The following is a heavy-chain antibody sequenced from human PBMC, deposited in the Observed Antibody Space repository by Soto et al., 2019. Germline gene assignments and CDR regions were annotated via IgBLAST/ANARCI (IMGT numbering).Heavy chain of an antibody. CDR2: IFSSGTT. J-gene: IGHJ6*02. Sequence: HSWSVAEDNSVDRGKYWRWKKQTPGKGLEWIGYIFSSGTTYYNPSLKSRLTMSLDASQNQFSLKLNSLTDADTAVYFCARVPSPFDYYYVMDVLVHGTTV. CDR3: ARVPSPFDYYYVMDV. V-gene: IGHV4-30-4*01. CDR1: EDNSVDRGKY. D-gene: IGHD3-16*01.